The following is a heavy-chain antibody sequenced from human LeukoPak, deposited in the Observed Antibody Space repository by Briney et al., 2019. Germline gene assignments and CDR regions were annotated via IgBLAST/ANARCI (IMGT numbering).Heavy chain of an antibody. CDR2: IGTAGEI. D-gene: IGHD3-22*01. J-gene: IGHJ4*02. CDR1: GFTFSSYD. V-gene: IGHV3-13*01. CDR3: AREKPFYDSSGYYYPIAFDY. Sequence: GGSLRLSCAASGFTFSSYDIHWVRQATGKGLEWVSGIGTAGEIYYPGSVKGRFTIARDNAKNSLYLQMNSLRAEDTALYYCAREKPFYDSSGYYYPIAFDYWGQGTLVTVSS.